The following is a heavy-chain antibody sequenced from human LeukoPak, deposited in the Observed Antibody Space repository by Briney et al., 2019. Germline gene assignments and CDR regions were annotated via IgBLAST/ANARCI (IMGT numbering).Heavy chain of an antibody. CDR3: ARDIAVAGTHFDY. Sequence: GGSLRLSCAASGFTFSSYAMHWVRQAPGKGLEWVAVISYDGSNKYYADSVKGRFTISRDNSKNTLYLQMNSLRAEDTAVYYCARDIAVAGTHFDYWGQGTLVTVSS. D-gene: IGHD6-19*01. J-gene: IGHJ4*02. V-gene: IGHV3-30-3*01. CDR1: GFTFSSYA. CDR2: ISYDGSNK.